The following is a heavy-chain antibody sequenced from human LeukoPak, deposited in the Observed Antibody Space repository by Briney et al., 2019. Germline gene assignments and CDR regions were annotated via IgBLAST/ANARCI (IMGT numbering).Heavy chain of an antibody. V-gene: IGHV3-11*01. CDR3: ATDGAGFDT. CDR1: GFTFNDYY. Sequence: GGSLGLSCAASGFTFNDYYMSWIRQAPGKGLEWLSYINIGGTNTHYADSVKGRFTISRDNAKKSLYLEMNNLRAEDTAVYYCATDGAGFDTWGQGVLATVSS. J-gene: IGHJ5*02. CDR2: INIGGTNT.